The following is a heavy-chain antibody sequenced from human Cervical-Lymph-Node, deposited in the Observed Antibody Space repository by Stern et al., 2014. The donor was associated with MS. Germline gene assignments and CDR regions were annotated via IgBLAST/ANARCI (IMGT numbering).Heavy chain of an antibody. CDR1: GGSISSGSYY. V-gene: IGHV4-61*02. D-gene: IGHD4-17*01. Sequence: QLQLQESGPGLVKPSQTLSLTCTVSGGSISSGSYYWSWIRQPAGKGLEWIGRIYTSGSTNYNPSLKSRVTLSVDTSQNPFSLQRASVTAADTAVYYCATSTTASPYYFDYWGQGTLVTVSS. CDR2: IYTSGST. CDR3: ATSTTASPYYFDY. J-gene: IGHJ4*02.